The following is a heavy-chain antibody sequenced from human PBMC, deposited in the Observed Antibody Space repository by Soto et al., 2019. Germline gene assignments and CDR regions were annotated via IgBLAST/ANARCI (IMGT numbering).Heavy chain of an antibody. D-gene: IGHD3-3*01. CDR1: GFTFSSYW. CDR2: INSDGSST. CDR3: ARETPFWSGYYNAVYDAAFDI. V-gene: IGHV3-74*01. Sequence: PGGSLRLSCAASGFTFSSYWMHWVRQAPGKGLVWVSRINSDGSSTSYADSVKGRFTISGDNAKNTLYLQMNSLRAEDTAVYYCARETPFWSGYYNAVYDAAFDIWGQGSMVTVSS. J-gene: IGHJ3*02.